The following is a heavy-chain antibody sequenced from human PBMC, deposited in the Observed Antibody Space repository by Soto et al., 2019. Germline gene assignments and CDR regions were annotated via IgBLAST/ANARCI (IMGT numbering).Heavy chain of an antibody. D-gene: IGHD4-17*01. CDR1: GFTFSSYG. CDR2: IWYDGSNK. V-gene: IGHV3-33*01. J-gene: IGHJ6*03. CDR3: ARERAVTTLYYYYYYYMDV. Sequence: GSLRLSCAASGFTFSSYGMHWVRQAPGKGLDWVAVIWYDGSNKYYADSVKGRFTISRDNSKNTLYLQMNSLRAEDTAVYYCARERAVTTLYYYYYYYMDVWGKGTTVTVSS.